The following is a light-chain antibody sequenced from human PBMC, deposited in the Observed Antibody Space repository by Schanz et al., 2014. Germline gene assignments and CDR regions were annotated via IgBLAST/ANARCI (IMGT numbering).Light chain of an antibody. CDR2: DVT. J-gene: IGLJ1*01. CDR3: SSYTSSTTLV. CDR1: SSDVGGYNY. V-gene: IGLV2-14*01. Sequence: QSVLTQPASVSGSPGQSITISCTGSSSDVGGYNYVSWYQQHPGKAPKLMIYDVTSRPSGVSNRFSGSKSGNTASLTISGLQAEDEADYYCSSYTSSTTLVFGTGIKLTVL.